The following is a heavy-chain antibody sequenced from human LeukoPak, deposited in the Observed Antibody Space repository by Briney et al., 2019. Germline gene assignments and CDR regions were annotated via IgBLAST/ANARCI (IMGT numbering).Heavy chain of an antibody. CDR2: ISGSGGST. CDR1: GFTFSSYA. D-gene: IGHD1-14*01. J-gene: IGHJ4*02. CDR3: ANRPEPPSHLDY. V-gene: IGHV3-23*01. Sequence: GGSLRLSCAASGFTFSSYAMSWVRQAPGKGLEWVSAISGSGGSTYYADSVKGRFTISRDNSKNTLYLQMNNLRAEDTAVYYCANRPEPPSHLDYWGQGTLVTVSS.